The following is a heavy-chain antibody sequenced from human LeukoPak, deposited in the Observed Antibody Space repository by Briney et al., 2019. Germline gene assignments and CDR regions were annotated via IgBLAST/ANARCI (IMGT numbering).Heavy chain of an antibody. V-gene: IGHV4-38-2*02. CDR3: ASTYRPFGRGWLTFDY. J-gene: IGHJ4*02. Sequence: PSETLSLTCTVSGYSISSGYYWGWIRQPPGKGLEWIGSIYQSGSTYYNPSLKSRVTISVDTSKNQFSLKLSSVTAADTAVYYCASTYRPFGRGWLTFDYWGQGTLVTVSS. CDR2: IYQSGST. D-gene: IGHD6-19*01. CDR1: GYSISSGYY.